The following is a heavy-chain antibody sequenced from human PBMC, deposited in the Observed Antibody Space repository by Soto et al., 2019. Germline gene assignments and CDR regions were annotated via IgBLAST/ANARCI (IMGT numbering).Heavy chain of an antibody. CDR1: GGSISSSSYY. V-gene: IGHV4-39*01. J-gene: IGHJ5*02. CDR2: IYYSGST. D-gene: IGHD6-19*01. CDR3: VRHGGSGWDWFDP. Sequence: QLQLQESGPGLVKPSETLSLTCTVSGGSISSSSYYWGWIRQPPGKGLEWIGSIYYSGSTYYNPSHKGRVTISVDTSKSQFSLKLSSVTAADTAVYYCVRHGGSGWDWFDPWGQGTLVTVSS.